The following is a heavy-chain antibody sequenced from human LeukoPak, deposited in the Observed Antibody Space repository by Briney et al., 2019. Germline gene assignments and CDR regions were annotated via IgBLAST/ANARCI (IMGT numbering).Heavy chain of an antibody. CDR2: IYYSGSS. V-gene: IGHV4-39*07. CDR1: GGSISSSSSY. D-gene: IGHD4-23*01. CDR3: ASTTVADNPESSPFDY. J-gene: IGHJ4*02. Sequence: SETLSLTCSVSGGSISSSSSYWGWIRQPPGKGLEWIGSIYYSGSSFDNPALKSRVTISVDTSKNQFSLKLSSVTAADTAVYYCASTTVADNPESSPFDYWGQGTLVTVSS.